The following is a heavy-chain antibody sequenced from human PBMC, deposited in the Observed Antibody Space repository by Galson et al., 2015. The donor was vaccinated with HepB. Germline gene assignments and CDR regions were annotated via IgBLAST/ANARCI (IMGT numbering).Heavy chain of an antibody. J-gene: IGHJ6*02. D-gene: IGHD2-2*01. Sequence: SLRLSCAASGFTFSSYGMHWVRQAPGKGLEWVAVIWYDGSNKYYADSVKGRFTISRDNSKNTLYLQMDSLGAEDTAVYYCARVGSWVPAAENYYYYYGMDVWGQGTTVTVFS. CDR2: IWYDGSNK. V-gene: IGHV3-33*01. CDR3: ARVGSWVPAAENYYYYYGMDV. CDR1: GFTFSSYG.